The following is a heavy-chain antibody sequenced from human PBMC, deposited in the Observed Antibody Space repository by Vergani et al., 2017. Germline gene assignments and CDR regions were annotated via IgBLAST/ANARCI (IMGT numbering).Heavy chain of an antibody. J-gene: IGHJ5*02. V-gene: IGHV4-59*01. CDR2: IYYSGST. D-gene: IGHD6-13*01. CDR1: GGSISSYY. CDR3: ARDSGYSSSWGNWFDP. Sequence: QVQLQESGPGLVKPSETLSLTCTVSGGSISSYYWSWIRQPPGKGLEWIGYIYYSGSTNYNPSLKSRVTISVDTSKNQFSLKLSSVTSAGTAVYYCARDSGYSSSWGNWFDPWGQGTLVTVSS.